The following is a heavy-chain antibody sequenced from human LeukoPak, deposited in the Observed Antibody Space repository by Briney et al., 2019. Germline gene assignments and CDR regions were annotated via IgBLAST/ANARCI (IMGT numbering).Heavy chain of an antibody. CDR3: ARREDDYVWGSYRYTSDY. Sequence: SETLSLTCTVSGGSISSSSYYWGWIRQPPGKGLEWIGSIYYSGSTYYNPSLKSRVTISADTSKNQFSLKLSSVTAADTAVYYCARREDDYVWGSYRYTSDYWGQGTLVTVSS. D-gene: IGHD3-16*02. CDR1: GGSISSSSYY. V-gene: IGHV4-39*01. J-gene: IGHJ4*02. CDR2: IYYSGST.